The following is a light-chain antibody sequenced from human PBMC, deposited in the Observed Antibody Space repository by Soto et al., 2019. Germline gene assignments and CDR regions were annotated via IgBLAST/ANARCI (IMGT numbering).Light chain of an antibody. CDR1: QSVSSN. CDR3: QQYATSPIT. V-gene: IGKV3-20*01. J-gene: IGKJ5*01. CDR2: GAS. Sequence: VLTQSPATLSVSPGERATLSCRASQSVSSNLARYQQKPGQAPRLLVYGASTRPTGIPDRLSGSGSGTDFTLTISRLEPEDFAVYYCQQYATSPITFGQGTRLEIK.